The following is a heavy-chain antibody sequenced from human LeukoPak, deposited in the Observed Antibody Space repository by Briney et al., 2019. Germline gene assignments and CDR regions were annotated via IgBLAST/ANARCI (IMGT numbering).Heavy chain of an antibody. J-gene: IGHJ3*02. D-gene: IGHD6-19*01. CDR1: GGSISSYY. CDR3: ARHRRFIAVAGYDAFDI. V-gene: IGHV4-59*08. CDR2: IYYSGST. Sequence: SETLSLTCTVSGGSISSYYWSWIRQPPGKGLEWIGYIYYSGSTNYNPSLKSRVNISVDTSKNQFSLKLSSVSAADTAVYYCARHRRFIAVAGYDAFDIWGQGTMVTVSS.